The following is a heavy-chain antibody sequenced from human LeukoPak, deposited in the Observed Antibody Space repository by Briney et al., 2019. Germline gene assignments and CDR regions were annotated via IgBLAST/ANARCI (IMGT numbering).Heavy chain of an antibody. V-gene: IGHV4-59*08. D-gene: IGHD3-10*01. CDR2: IYYSGST. J-gene: IGHJ5*02. CDR1: GGSISSYY. CDR3: ARNYGSGTNNWFDP. Sequence: SETLSLTCTVSGGSISSYYWSWLRQPPGKGLEWIGYIYYSGSTNYNPSLKSRVTISVDTSKNQFSLKLSSVTAADTAVYYCARNYGSGTNNWFDPWGQGALVTVSS.